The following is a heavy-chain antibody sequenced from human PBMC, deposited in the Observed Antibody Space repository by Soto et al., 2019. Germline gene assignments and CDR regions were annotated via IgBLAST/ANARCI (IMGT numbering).Heavy chain of an antibody. V-gene: IGHV4-30-4*01. Sequence: SETLSLTCTFSGGSISSGDYYWSWIRQPPGKGLEWIGYIYYSGSTYYNPSLKSRVTISVDTSKNQFSLKLSSVTAADTAVYYCAKADGVGFVGPWGQGTLVTVSS. CDR2: IYYSGST. D-gene: IGHD2-2*01. CDR1: GGSISSGDYY. CDR3: AKADGVGFVGP. J-gene: IGHJ5*02.